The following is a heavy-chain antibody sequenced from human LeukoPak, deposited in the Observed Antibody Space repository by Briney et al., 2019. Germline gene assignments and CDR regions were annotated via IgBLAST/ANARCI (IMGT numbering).Heavy chain of an antibody. CDR3: AEEGETPHPVLRYFDWLVQPILNWFDP. Sequence: GRSLRLSCAASGFTFSSYGMHWVRQAPGKGLEWVAVISYDGSNKYYADSVKGRFTISRDNSKNTLYLQMNSLRAEDTAVYYCAEEGETPHPVLRYFDWLVQPILNWFDPWGQGTLVTVSS. D-gene: IGHD3-9*01. J-gene: IGHJ5*02. CDR1: GFTFSSYG. CDR2: ISYDGSNK. V-gene: IGHV3-30*18.